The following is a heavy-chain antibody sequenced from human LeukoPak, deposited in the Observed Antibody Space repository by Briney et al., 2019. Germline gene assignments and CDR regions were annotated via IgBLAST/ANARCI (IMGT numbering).Heavy chain of an antibody. CDR2: MNPNSGNT. CDR1: GYTFTSYD. J-gene: IGHJ4*02. Sequence: GASVKVSCKASGYTFTSYDINWVRQATGQGLEWMGWMNPNSGNTGYAQKFQGRVTMTRNTSISTAYMELSSLRSEDTAVYYCATDQPPSVYSSSWYLPYYWGQGTLVTASS. D-gene: IGHD6-13*01. V-gene: IGHV1-8*01. CDR3: ATDQPPSVYSSSWYLPYY.